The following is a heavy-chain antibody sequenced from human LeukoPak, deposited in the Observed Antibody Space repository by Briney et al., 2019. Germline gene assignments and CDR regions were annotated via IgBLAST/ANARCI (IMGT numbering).Heavy chain of an antibody. V-gene: IGHV3-21*01. CDR2: ISSSSSYI. J-gene: IGHJ4*02. CDR1: GVTFSGYS. D-gene: IGHD2-2*01. Sequence: GGSLRLSCAASGVTFSGYSMNWVRQAPGKGLEWVSPISSSSSYIYYADSVKGRFTISRDNAKNSLYLQMNSLRAEDTAVYYCARDVAGRGVVPAAGYWGQGTLVTVSS. CDR3: ARDVAGRGVVPAAGY.